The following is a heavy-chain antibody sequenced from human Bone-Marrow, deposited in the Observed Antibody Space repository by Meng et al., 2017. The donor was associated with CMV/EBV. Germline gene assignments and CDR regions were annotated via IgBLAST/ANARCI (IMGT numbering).Heavy chain of an antibody. Sequence: SEPLSLTCTVSGGSISSSSYYWGWIRQPPGKGLEWIGSIYYSGSTYYNPSLKSRVTISVDTSKNQFSLKLSSVTAADTAVYYCARGLGRWLQLALDYWGQGTLVTVSS. V-gene: IGHV4-39*07. CDR2: IYYSGST. CDR1: GGSISSSSYY. D-gene: IGHD5-24*01. J-gene: IGHJ4*02. CDR3: ARGLGRWLQLALDY.